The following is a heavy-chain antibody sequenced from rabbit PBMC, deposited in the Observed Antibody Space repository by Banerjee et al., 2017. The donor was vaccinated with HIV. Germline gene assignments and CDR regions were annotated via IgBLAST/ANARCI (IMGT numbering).Heavy chain of an antibody. J-gene: IGHJ4*01. CDR1: GFDFISYY. Sequence: QLKESGGGLVQPGGSLKLSCKASGFDFISYYMSWVRQAPGKGLEWIGYIHPVFGSTYYASWVNGRFTISSHNAQNTLYLQLNSLTAADTATYFCARGGASYSGYYPLWGQGTLVTVS. CDR2: IHPVFGST. CDR3: ARGGASYSGYYPL. V-gene: IGHV1S7*01. D-gene: IGHD1-1*01.